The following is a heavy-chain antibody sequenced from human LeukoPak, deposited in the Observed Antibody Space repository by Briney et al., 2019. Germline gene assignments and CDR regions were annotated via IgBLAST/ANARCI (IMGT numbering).Heavy chain of an antibody. V-gene: IGHV1-69*06. D-gene: IGHD5-12*01. CDR3: ARTEGGYDWGGFDY. Sequence: GASVKVSCKASGGTFSSYAISWVRQAPGQGLEWMGGIIPIFGTANYAQKFQGRVTITADKSTSTAYMELSSLRSEDTAVYYCARTEGGYDWGGFDYWGQGTPVTVSS. J-gene: IGHJ4*02. CDR2: IIPIFGTA. CDR1: GGTFSSYA.